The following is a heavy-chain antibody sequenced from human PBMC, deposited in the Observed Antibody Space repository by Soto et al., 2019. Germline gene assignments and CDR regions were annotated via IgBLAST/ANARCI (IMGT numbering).Heavy chain of an antibody. J-gene: IGHJ6*02. Sequence: SLTLTCSVYVFTFSSYGMRWVRQAPGKGLEWVAVISYDGSNKYYEGSVKSHFTTSRDNANNTLYLQKNSLRAEDRAVYYGATTLLRFVEGLGMDVWGQGTTVTVSS. D-gene: IGHD3-3*01. CDR3: ATTLLRFVEGLGMDV. CDR1: VFTFSSYG. CDR2: ISYDGSNK. V-gene: IGHV3-30*03.